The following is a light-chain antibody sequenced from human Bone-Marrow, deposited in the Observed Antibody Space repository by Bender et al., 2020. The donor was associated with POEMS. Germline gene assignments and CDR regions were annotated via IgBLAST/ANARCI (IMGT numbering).Light chain of an antibody. CDR1: SNDVGGYNF. J-gene: IGLJ1*01. Sequence: QSALTQPPSASGSPGQSVTISCTGTSNDVGGYNFVSWYQQHPGKAPKIIIFDVYKRPSGVPDRFAGSKSGNTASLTISVLQTADEAFYYSDSHTSNSYSAYVVG. V-gene: IGLV2-8*01. CDR2: DVY. CDR3: DSHTSNSYSAYV.